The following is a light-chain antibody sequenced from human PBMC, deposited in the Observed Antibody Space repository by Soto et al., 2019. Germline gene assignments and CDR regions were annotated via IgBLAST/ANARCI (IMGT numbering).Light chain of an antibody. Sequence: QSALTQPPSVSGAPGQRVTISCTGSSSNIGAGYDVHWYQQLPGTAPKVLIYGNSNRPSGVPDRFSGSKSGTSASLAITGLQAEDEADYYCQSYASSLSGYVFGTGTKVTVL. CDR3: QSYASSLSGYV. J-gene: IGLJ1*01. CDR2: GNS. CDR1: SSNIGAGYD. V-gene: IGLV1-40*01.